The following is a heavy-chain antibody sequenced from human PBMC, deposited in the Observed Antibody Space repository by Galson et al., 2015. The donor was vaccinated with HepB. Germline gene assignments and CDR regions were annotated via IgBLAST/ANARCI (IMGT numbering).Heavy chain of an antibody. D-gene: IGHD4-17*01. CDR2: ISSSGSTI. Sequence: SLRLSCAASGFTFSSYEMNWVRQAPGKGLEWVSYISSSGSTIYYADSVKGRFTISRDNAKNSLYLQMNSLRAEDTAVYYCARGYYGDARDFDYWGQGTLVTVSS. CDR3: ARGYYGDARDFDY. CDR1: GFTFSSYE. J-gene: IGHJ4*02. V-gene: IGHV3-48*03.